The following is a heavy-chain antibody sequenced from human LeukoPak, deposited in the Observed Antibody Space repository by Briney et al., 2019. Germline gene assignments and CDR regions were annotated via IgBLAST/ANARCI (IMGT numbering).Heavy chain of an antibody. CDR3: AKNSGYYHPYYIDH. D-gene: IGHD3-22*01. V-gene: IGHV4-38-2*02. Sequence: SETLSLTCTVSGYSISSGYYWDWIRQPPGEGLEWIGNIYHSRSTYYNPSLKSRATISVDTSKNQFSLKLNSVTAADTAVYYCAKNSGYYHPYYIDHWGQGTLVTASS. J-gene: IGHJ4*02. CDR1: GYSISSGYY. CDR2: IYHSRST.